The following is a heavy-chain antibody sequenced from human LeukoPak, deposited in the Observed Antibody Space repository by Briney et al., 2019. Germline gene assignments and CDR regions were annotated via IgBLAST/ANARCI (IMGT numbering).Heavy chain of an antibody. Sequence: SETLSLTCAVYGVSFNGYYWSWIRQPPGKGLVWCGDINHSGSTNDNPFHKRRVTISVDTSKNQFSLKLSSVTAADTAVYYCARGQGVLRYFDWSSRHAFDIWGQGTMVTVSS. CDR1: GVSFNGYY. CDR2: INHSGST. J-gene: IGHJ3*02. V-gene: IGHV4-34*01. CDR3: ARGQGVLRYFDWSSRHAFDI. D-gene: IGHD3-9*01.